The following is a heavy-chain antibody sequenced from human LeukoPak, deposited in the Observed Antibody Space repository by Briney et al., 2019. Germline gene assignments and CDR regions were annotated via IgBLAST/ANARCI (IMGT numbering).Heavy chain of an antibody. D-gene: IGHD3-22*01. J-gene: IGHJ4*02. CDR1: GYTFTSYD. CDR3: ARDRGYYYDSSGYGLDY. CDR2: INPNSGNT. V-gene: IGHV1-8*01. Sequence: ASVKVSCKASGYTFTSYDINWVRQATGQGLEWMGWINPNSGNTGYAQKFQGRVTMTRNTSISTAYMELSSLRSEDTAVYYCARDRGYYYDSSGYGLDYWGQGTLVTVSS.